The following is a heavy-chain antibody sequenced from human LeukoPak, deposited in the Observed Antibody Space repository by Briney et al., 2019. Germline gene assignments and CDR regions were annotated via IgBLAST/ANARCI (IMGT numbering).Heavy chain of an antibody. J-gene: IGHJ4*02. V-gene: IGHV1-2*02. D-gene: IGHD2-2*01. Sequence: AASVKVSCKASGYTFTGYYMHWVRQAPGQGLEWMAWINPNSGGTYYAQNFHDRITMTRDTSISTAYMELSRLRSDDTAIYYCARANALYCSSTSCLFDYGGQGTLVTVSS. CDR3: ARANALYCSSTSCLFDY. CDR1: GYTFTGYY. CDR2: INPNSGGT.